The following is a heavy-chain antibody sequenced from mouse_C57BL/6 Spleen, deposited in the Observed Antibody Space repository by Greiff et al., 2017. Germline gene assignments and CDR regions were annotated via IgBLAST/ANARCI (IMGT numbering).Heavy chain of an antibody. Sequence: EVMLVESGGGLVKPGGSLKLSCAASGFTFSSYAMSWVRQTPEKRLEWVATISDGGSYTYYPDNVKGRFTISRDNAKNNLYLQMSHLKSEDTAMYFCARAGGLRRRTWFAYWGQGTLVTVSA. D-gene: IGHD2-2*01. CDR1: GFTFSSYA. J-gene: IGHJ3*01. CDR2: ISDGGSYT. CDR3: ARAGGLRRRTWFAY. V-gene: IGHV5-4*03.